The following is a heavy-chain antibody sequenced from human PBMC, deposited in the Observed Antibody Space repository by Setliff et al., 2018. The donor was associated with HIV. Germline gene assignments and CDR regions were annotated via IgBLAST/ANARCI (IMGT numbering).Heavy chain of an antibody. CDR3: ARLAPPDDYGDLGGIDH. CDR2: IYSDGNT. D-gene: IGHD4-17*01. Sequence: GGSLRLSCAASGFTVSTSYMSWIRQAPGKGLEWASTIYSDGNTYHADSVKGRFTLSRDNTKNTLYLQMDSLRPEDTAVYYCARLAPPDDYGDLGGIDHWGQGTLVTVSS. CDR1: GFTVSTSY. V-gene: IGHV3-66*02. J-gene: IGHJ4*02.